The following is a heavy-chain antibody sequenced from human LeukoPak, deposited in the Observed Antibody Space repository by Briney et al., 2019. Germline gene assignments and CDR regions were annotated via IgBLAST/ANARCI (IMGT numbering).Heavy chain of an antibody. CDR1: GFTFSDSY. V-gene: IGHV3-11*01. CDR3: TRSARPLDS. D-gene: IGHD6-25*01. J-gene: IGHJ4*02. CDR2: ISGSGSDI. Sequence: KTGGSLRLSCAASGFTFSDSYMSWIRQAPGKGLEYLSYISGSGSDIIYADSVRGRFTISRDNAKNSLYLQMNSLRAEDTAVYYCTRSARPLDSWGQGTLVTVSS.